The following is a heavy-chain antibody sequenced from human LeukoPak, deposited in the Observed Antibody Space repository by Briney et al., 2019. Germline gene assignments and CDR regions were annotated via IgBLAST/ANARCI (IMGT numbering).Heavy chain of an antibody. Sequence: PGRSLRLSCAASGFTFSSYAKHWVRQAPGKGLEWVAVISYDGSNKYYADSVKGRFTISRDNSKNTLYLQMNSLRAEDTAVYYCAREGDTAMTAGYYYYMDVWGKGTTVTVSS. CDR2: ISYDGSNK. J-gene: IGHJ6*03. CDR3: AREGDTAMTAGYYYYMDV. V-gene: IGHV3-30*04. CDR1: GFTFSSYA. D-gene: IGHD5-18*01.